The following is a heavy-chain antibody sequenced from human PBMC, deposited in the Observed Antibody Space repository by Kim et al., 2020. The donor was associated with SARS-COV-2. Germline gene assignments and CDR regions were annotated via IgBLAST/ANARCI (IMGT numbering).Heavy chain of an antibody. Sequence: ASVKVSCKASGYTFTSYGISWVRQAPGQGLEWMGWISAYNGNTNYAQKLQGRVTMTTDTSTSTAYMELRSLRSDDTAVYYCARAPPYVGDYVIDYWGQGTLVTVSS. CDR1: GYTFTSYG. V-gene: IGHV1-18*04. CDR2: ISAYNGNT. D-gene: IGHD4-17*01. J-gene: IGHJ4*02. CDR3: ARAPPYVGDYVIDY.